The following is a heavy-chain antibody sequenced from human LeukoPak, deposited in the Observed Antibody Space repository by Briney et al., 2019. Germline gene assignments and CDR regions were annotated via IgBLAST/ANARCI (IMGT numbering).Heavy chain of an antibody. Sequence: GGSLRLSCAASGFTFSSYWMHWVRQAPGKGLVWVSRINSDGSSTSYADSVKGRFTISRDNSKDTLYLQMNSLRAEDTAVYYCAKDWRGDGTGDYWGQGTLVTVSS. J-gene: IGHJ4*02. CDR3: AKDWRGDGTGDY. CDR1: GFTFSSYW. V-gene: IGHV3-74*01. D-gene: IGHD3-10*01. CDR2: INSDGSST.